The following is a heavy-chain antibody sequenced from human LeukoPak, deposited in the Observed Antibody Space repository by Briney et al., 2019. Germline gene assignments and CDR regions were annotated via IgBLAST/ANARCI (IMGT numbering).Heavy chain of an antibody. CDR1: GFTFSSYW. D-gene: IGHD2-21*02. CDR3: ARVPIAYCGGDCYTYYFDY. Sequence: PGGSLRLSCAASGFTFSSYWMHWVRQAPGKGLVWVSRINSDGSSTSYADSVKGRFTISRDNAKNTLYLQMNSLRAEDTAVYYCARVPIAYCGGDCYTYYFDYWGQGTLVTVSS. CDR2: INSDGSST. J-gene: IGHJ4*02. V-gene: IGHV3-74*01.